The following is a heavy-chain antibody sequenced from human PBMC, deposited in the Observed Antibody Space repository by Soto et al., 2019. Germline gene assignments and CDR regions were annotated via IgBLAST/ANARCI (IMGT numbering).Heavy chain of an antibody. J-gene: IGHJ3*02. CDR2: ISTYNGKA. CDR1: GYTFTSFG. Sequence: QGQLLQSGAEVKKPGASVKVSCKASGYTFTSFGITWVRQAPGQGLEWMGWISTYNGKANYAQKLQGRVTVTRDTSTNTAYMELRSLRSDDTAVYYCAKDGYGNNDGDALHIWGQGTMVTVSS. V-gene: IGHV1-18*04. CDR3: AKDGYGNNDGDALHI. D-gene: IGHD4-4*01.